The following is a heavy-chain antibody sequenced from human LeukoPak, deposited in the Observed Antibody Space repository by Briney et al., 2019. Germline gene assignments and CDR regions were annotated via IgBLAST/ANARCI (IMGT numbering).Heavy chain of an antibody. CDR2: IYPGDSDT. D-gene: IGHD2-21*02. V-gene: IGHV5-51*01. Sequence: GESLKISCKGSGYSFTSYWIGWVRQMPGKGLEWMGIIYPGDSDTRYSPSFQGQVTISADKSISTAYLQWSSLKASDTAMYYCARQKHIVVVTATSYWYFDLWGRGTLVIVSS. CDR1: GYSFTSYW. CDR3: ARQKHIVVVTATSYWYFDL. J-gene: IGHJ2*01.